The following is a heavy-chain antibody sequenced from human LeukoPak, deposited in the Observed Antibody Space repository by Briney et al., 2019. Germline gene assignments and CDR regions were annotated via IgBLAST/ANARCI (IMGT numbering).Heavy chain of an antibody. V-gene: IGHV4-61*05. Sequence: PSETLSLTCTVSGGSISSSSYYWGWIRQPPGKGLEWIGYIYYSGSTNYNPSLKSRVTISVDTSKNQFSLRLSSVTAADTAIYYCARAVSGRFDYWGQGTLVTVSS. J-gene: IGHJ4*02. CDR2: IYYSGST. D-gene: IGHD6-19*01. CDR3: ARAVSGRFDY. CDR1: GGSISSSSYY.